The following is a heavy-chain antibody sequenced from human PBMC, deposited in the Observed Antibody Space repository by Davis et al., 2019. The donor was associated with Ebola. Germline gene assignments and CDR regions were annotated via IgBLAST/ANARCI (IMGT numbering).Heavy chain of an antibody. D-gene: IGHD4-17*01. V-gene: IGHV3-48*02. J-gene: IGHJ4*02. Sequence: GGSLRLSCAASGFTFSSYSMNWVRQAPGKGLEWVSYISSSGSTINYADSVKGRFTVSRDNAKNSLYLQMNSLRDEDTAVFYCARGRTVTNYVDYWGPGILVTVSS. CDR2: ISSSGSTI. CDR3: ARGRTVTNYVDY. CDR1: GFTFSSYS.